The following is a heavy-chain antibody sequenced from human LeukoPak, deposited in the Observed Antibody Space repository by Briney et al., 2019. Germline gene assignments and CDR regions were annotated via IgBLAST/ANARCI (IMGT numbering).Heavy chain of an antibody. V-gene: IGHV4-61*01. J-gene: IGHJ6*02. D-gene: IGHD6-19*01. Sequence: SETLSLTCTVSGGSLSSGSYYWSWIRQPPGKGLEWIGYIYYSGSTNYNPSLKSRVTISVDTSKNQFSLKLSSVTAADTAVYYCARARYSSGLYYYYYGMDVWGQGTTVTVSS. CDR1: GGSLSSGSYY. CDR3: ARARYSSGLYYYYYGMDV. CDR2: IYYSGST.